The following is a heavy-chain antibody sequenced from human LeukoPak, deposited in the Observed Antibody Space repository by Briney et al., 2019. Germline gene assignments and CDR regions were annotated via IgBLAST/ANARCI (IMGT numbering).Heavy chain of an antibody. CDR1: GFTFSNYA. J-gene: IGHJ4*02. Sequence: GGSLRLSCTASGFTFSNYAMSWVRQAPGKGLEWVSATSGSGGSTYYADSVKGRFTISRDNSKNTLYLQMNSLRAEDTAIYYCAKDVRNVGTDNWGQGTLVTVSS. D-gene: IGHD1-1*01. V-gene: IGHV3-23*01. CDR3: AKDVRNVGTDN. CDR2: TSGSGGST.